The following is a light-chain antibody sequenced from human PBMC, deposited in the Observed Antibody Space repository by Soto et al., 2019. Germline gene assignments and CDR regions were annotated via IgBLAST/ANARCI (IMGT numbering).Light chain of an antibody. CDR1: RSNIGTNT. CDR3: VTWDDSVNVVV. J-gene: IGLJ2*01. V-gene: IGLV1-44*01. Sequence: QSVLTQPPSASGTPGQTVTISCSGSRSNIGTNTVRWFQQLPGMAPKRLIYSDNQRPSGVPDRISGYKSGTAASLAISGLQSEDEADYFGVTWDDSVNVVVFGGGTEVTV. CDR2: SDN.